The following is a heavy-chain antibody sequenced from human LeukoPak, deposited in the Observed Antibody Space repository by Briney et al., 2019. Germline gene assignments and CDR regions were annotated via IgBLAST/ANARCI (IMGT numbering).Heavy chain of an antibody. D-gene: IGHD2-15*01. CDR2: ISNDGSKK. V-gene: IGHV3-30*14. CDR3: ARLGRLLYYYYGMDV. J-gene: IGHJ6*02. Sequence: GRSLRLSCAASGFTFSTYAMHWVRQAPGKGLEWVALISNDGSKKYCADSVKGRFTISRDNSKNTLYLQMNSLRAEDTAVYYCARLGRLLYYYYGMDVWGQGTTVTVSS. CDR1: GFTFSTYA.